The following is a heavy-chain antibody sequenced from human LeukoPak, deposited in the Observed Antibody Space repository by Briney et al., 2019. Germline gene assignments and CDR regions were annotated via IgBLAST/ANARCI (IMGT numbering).Heavy chain of an antibody. Sequence: SETLSLTCIVSGYSISSGFYWGWIRQPPGKGLEWIGSIYYSGSTYYNPSLKSRVTISVDTSKNQFSLKLSSVTAADTAVYYWARYIAAFYYFDYGGQGTLVTVSS. V-gene: IGHV4-38-2*02. CDR1: GYSISSGFY. CDR2: IYYSGST. CDR3: ARYIAAFYYFDY. D-gene: IGHD6-6*01. J-gene: IGHJ4*02.